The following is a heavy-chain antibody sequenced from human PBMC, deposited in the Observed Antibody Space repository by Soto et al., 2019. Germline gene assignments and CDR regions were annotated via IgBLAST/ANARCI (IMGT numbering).Heavy chain of an antibody. D-gene: IGHD3-10*01. J-gene: IGHJ6*02. CDR1: GFTFSNAW. CDR3: APEGIHFSMVRGLMITLAGYFYGMDV. V-gene: IGHV3-15*01. Sequence: EAQLVESGGGLVKPGGSLRLSCAASGFTFSNAWMSWVRQAPGKGLQWVGRIKSKADGGTIDYAAPVKGRFTISRDDSNNTLFLQINSLKTEDTAVSYCAPEGIHFSMVRGLMITLAGYFYGMDVWGQGTTVTVSS. CDR2: IKSKADGGTI.